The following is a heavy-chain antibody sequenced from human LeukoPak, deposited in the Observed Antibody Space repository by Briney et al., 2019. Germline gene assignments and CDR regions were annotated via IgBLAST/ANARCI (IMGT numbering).Heavy chain of an antibody. D-gene: IGHD2-8*02. CDR2: ISSRSIYI. J-gene: IGHJ3*02. Sequence: GGSLRLSCAASGFTFNIYSMNWVRQAPGKGLEWVASISSRSIYIYYTDSVGGRFTISRDNAKNSLYLQMNSLRAEDAAVYYCARDQDCTVSSCPRGDDGFDIWGQGTAVTVSS. CDR1: GFTFNIYS. CDR3: ARDQDCTVSSCPRGDDGFDI. V-gene: IGHV3-21*01.